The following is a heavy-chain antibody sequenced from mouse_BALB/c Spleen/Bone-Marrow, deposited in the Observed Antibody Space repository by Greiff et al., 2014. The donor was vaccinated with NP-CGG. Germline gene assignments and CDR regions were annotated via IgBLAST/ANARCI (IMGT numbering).Heavy chain of an antibody. CDR1: GYTLTTYT. CDR2: INPSSGYT. V-gene: IGHV1-4*01. Sequence: VKLQESGAELARPGASVKMSCKASGYTLTTYTMHWVKQRPGQGLEWIGYINPSSGYTNYNQKFKDKATLTADKSSSTAYMQLSSLTSEDSAVYFCAKRDIYYGYDGNAMDYWGQGTSVTVSS. D-gene: IGHD2-2*01. CDR3: AKRDIYYGYDGNAMDY. J-gene: IGHJ4*01.